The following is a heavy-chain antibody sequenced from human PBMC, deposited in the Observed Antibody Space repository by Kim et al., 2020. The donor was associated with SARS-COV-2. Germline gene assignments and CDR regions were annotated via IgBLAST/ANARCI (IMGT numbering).Heavy chain of an antibody. J-gene: IGHJ4*02. Sequence: YSPSLKDRLTITKDTSKSQVVLTMTNVDPGDTATYYCAHRPSDMYAPFDFWGQGTLVTVSS. D-gene: IGHD2-8*01. CDR3: AHRPSDMYAPFDF. V-gene: IGHV2-5*01.